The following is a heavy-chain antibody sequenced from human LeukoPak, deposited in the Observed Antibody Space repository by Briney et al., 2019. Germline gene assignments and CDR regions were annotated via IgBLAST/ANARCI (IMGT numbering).Heavy chain of an antibody. V-gene: IGHV3-74*01. Sequence: GGSLRLSCAASGFTFSSYWMHWVRQAPGKGLVWVSRINSDGSSTSYADSVKGRFTISRDNAKNTLYLQMNSLRAEDTAVYFCVSGSLQSGYNFDYWGQGALVTVSS. J-gene: IGHJ4*02. CDR2: INSDGSST. CDR3: VSGSLQSGYNFDY. D-gene: IGHD3-3*01. CDR1: GFTFSSYW.